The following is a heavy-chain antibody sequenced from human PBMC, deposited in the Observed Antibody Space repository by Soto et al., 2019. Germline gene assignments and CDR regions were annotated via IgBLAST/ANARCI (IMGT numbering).Heavy chain of an antibody. CDR1: GCTFSSYA. CDR3: ATGHYDFRSGASMDV. D-gene: IGHD3-3*01. Sequence: SVKVSCKASGCTFSSYAMSWVRQAPGQGLEWMGGIIPIFGTANYAQKFQGRVTITADESTSTAYMELSSLRPEDPAVYYCATGHYDFRSGASMDVWGQGTTVTVSS. V-gene: IGHV1-69*13. CDR2: IIPIFGTA. J-gene: IGHJ6*02.